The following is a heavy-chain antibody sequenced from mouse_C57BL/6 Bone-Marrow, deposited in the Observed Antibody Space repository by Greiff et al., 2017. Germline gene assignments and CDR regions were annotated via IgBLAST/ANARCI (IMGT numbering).Heavy chain of an antibody. Sequence: VHVKQSGAELVRPGASVKLSCTASGFNIKDDYMHWVKQRPEQGLEWIGWIDPENGDTEYASKFQGKATITADTSSNTAYLQPSSLTSEETAVYYCTTYGYYPWFAYWGQGTLVTVSA. CDR1: GFNIKDDY. CDR3: TTYGYYPWFAY. J-gene: IGHJ3*01. V-gene: IGHV14-4*01. D-gene: IGHD2-3*01. CDR2: IDPENGDT.